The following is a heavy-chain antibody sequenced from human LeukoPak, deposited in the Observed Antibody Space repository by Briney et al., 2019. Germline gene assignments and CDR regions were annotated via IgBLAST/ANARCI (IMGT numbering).Heavy chain of an antibody. V-gene: IGHV1-2*02. CDR2: IDPNSGGT. Sequence: ASVKVSCKASGYTFTGYYMHWVRQAPGQGLEWMGWIDPNSGGTNYAQKFQGRVTMTRDTSISTAYMELSRLRSDDTAVCYCARESRDIAVAGSCAFDICGQGTMVTVSS. D-gene: IGHD6-19*01. J-gene: IGHJ3*02. CDR3: ARESRDIAVAGSCAFDI. CDR1: GYTFTGYY.